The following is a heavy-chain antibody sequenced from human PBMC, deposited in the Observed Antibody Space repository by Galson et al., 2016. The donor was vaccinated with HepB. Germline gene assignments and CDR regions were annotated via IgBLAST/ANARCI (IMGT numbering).Heavy chain of an antibody. CDR1: GFTFSDYY. CDR2: VSTSGRIV. Sequence: SLRLSCAASGFTFSDYYMSWIRQAPGKGLERISYVSTSGRIVKYAGSVKGRFTISRDNAKDSLYLEMNSLTAEDTAVYYCAKVATSGTDFSPYDHWGQGTLVAVSS. CDR3: AKVATSGTDFSPYDH. D-gene: IGHD3-3*01. J-gene: IGHJ4*02. V-gene: IGHV3-11*01.